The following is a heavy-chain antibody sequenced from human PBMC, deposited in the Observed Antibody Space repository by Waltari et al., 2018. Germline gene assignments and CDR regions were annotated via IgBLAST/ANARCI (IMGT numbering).Heavy chain of an antibody. Sequence: EVQLVESGGSLVQPGGSLRLSCAASGFPFSRYWMHWVRQAPGKGLVWVSDINTDGSTTNYADSVKGRFTISRDNAKNTLYLQMDSLRAEETAVYYCVIGAQHVSNWYASEYFQHWGQDTLVTVSS. CDR3: VIGAQHVSNWYASEYFQH. CDR2: INTDGSTT. CDR1: GFPFSRYW. J-gene: IGHJ1*01. V-gene: IGHV3-74*01. D-gene: IGHD6-13*01.